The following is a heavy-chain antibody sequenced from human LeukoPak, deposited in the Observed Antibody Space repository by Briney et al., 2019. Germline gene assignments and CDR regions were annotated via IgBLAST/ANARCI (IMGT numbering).Heavy chain of an antibody. J-gene: IGHJ4*02. V-gene: IGHV3-23*01. CDR1: GFIFRTYV. CDR3: AKMTEGRGKKPYLDY. D-gene: IGHD2-21*02. CDR2: ISASGST. Sequence: GGSLRLSCAASGFIFRTYVLSWVGPARGKGLEWVAAISASGSTYYANSVKGRLTISRDNSKNTLHMQMNSLRAEDTALYYCAKMTEGRGKKPYLDYWGQGTLVTVSS.